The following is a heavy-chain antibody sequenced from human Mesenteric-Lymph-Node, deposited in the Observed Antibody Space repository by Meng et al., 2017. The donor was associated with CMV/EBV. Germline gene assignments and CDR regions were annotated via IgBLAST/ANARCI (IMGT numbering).Heavy chain of an antibody. CDR3: ARAGLNYYYYGMDV. D-gene: IGHD7-27*01. CDR2: ISWNSGSI. V-gene: IGHV3-9*01. Sequence: SLKISCAASGFTFDDYAMHWVRQAPGKGLEWVSGISWNSGSIGYADSVKGRFTISRDNAKNSLYLQMNSLRAEDTALYYCARAGLNYYYYGMDVWGQGTTVTVSS. CDR1: GFTFDDYA. J-gene: IGHJ6*02.